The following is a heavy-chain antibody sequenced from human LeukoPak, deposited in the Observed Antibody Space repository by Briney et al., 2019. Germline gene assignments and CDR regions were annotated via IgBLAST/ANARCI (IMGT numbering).Heavy chain of an antibody. CDR3: ARRRDFCSGYRDYYYYYMDV. CDR1: GYTFTSCG. J-gene: IGHJ6*03. Sequence: AASLKVSCKASGYTFTSCGISWVQQAPGQGLEWMGWISAYNGNTNYAQKLRGRVTMTTDTSTSRAYMQVTSRRSDDPPVYSCARRRDFCSGYRDYYYYYMDVWGKGTTVTVSS. V-gene: IGHV1-18*01. CDR2: ISAYNGNT. D-gene: IGHD3-3*01.